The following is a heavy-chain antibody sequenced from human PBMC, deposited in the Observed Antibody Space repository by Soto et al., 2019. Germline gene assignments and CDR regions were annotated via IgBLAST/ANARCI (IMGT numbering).Heavy chain of an antibody. D-gene: IGHD6-13*01. V-gene: IGHV3-21*01. CDR2: ISSTSSYI. CDR1: GFTFSSYS. J-gene: IGHJ6*02. CDR3: PRDPQGYSSSWLGYYYYGMGV. Sequence: PGGSLRLSCAASGFTFSSYSMNWVRQAPGKGLEWVSSISSTSSYIYYADPVKGRLTIFRDNAKNSLYLRMNSLTAEDTAVYYFPRDPQGYSSSWLGYYYYGMGVWGQETTGT.